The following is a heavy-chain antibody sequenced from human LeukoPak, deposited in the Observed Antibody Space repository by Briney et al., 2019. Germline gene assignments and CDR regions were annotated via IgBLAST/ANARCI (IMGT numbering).Heavy chain of an antibody. V-gene: IGHV3-21*01. Sequence: PGGSLRLSCAASGFTFSSYSMNWVRQAPGKGLEWVSSISSSSSYIYYADSVKGRFTISRDNAKNSLYLQMNSLRAEDTAVYYCARDSDGTSQDAFDIWGQGTMVTVSS. J-gene: IGHJ3*02. D-gene: IGHD4-23*01. CDR1: GFTFSSYS. CDR3: ARDSDGTSQDAFDI. CDR2: ISSSSSYI.